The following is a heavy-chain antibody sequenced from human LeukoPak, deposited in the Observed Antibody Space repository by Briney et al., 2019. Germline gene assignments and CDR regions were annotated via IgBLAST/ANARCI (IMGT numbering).Heavy chain of an antibody. D-gene: IGHD4-17*01. V-gene: IGHV3-30*03. CDR1: GFTFRTYS. J-gene: IGHJ4*02. CDR2: VSADGRTQ. CDR3: ARDLLTLTVTTGGY. Sequence: PGGSLRLSCAASGFTFRTYSIHWVRQAPGKGLEWVTVVSADGRTQLYSDSVKGRFTISRDNAKNSLYLQMNSLRAEDTAVYYCARDLLTLTVTTGGYWGQGTLVTVSS.